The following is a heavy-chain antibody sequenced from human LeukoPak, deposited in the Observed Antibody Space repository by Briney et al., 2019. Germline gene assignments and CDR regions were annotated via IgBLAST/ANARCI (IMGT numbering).Heavy chain of an antibody. J-gene: IGHJ5*02. Sequence: GESLKISCKGSGYSFTSYWIGWVRQMPGKGLEWMGIIYPGDSDTRYSPSFQGQVTISADKSISTAYLQWSSLKASDTAMYYCARRKTLRHCSSTSCESMSWFDPWGQGTLVTVSS. CDR2: IYPGDSDT. CDR3: ARRKTLRHCSSTSCESMSWFDP. V-gene: IGHV5-51*01. D-gene: IGHD2-2*01. CDR1: GYSFTSYW.